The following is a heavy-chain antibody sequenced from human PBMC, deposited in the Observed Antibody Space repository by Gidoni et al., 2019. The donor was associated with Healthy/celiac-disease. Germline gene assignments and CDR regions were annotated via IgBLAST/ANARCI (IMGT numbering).Heavy chain of an antibody. D-gene: IGHD6-13*01. V-gene: IGHV1-69*02. J-gene: IGHJ6*03. CDR3: ARGPIIAAAAYYYYYYMDV. CDR1: GGTFSSYT. Sequence: QVQLVQSGAEVKKPGSSVKVSCKASGGTFSSYTISWVRQAPGQGLEWMGRIIPILGIANHAQKFQGRVTITADKSTSTAYMELSSLRSEDTAVYYCARGPIIAAAAYYYYYYMDVWGKGTTVTVSS. CDR2: IIPILGIA.